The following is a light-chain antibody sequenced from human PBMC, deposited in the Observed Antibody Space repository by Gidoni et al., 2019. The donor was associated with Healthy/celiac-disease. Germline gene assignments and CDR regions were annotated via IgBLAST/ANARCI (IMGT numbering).Light chain of an antibody. CDR3: CSYAGSYPVV. CDR1: SSDVGGYNY. CDR2: DVS. V-gene: IGLV2-11*01. Sequence: QSALPHPRFVFGSPGQSVTISCTGTSSDVGGYNYVSWYQQHPGKAPKLMIYDVSKRPSGVPDRFSGSKSGNTASLTISGLQAEDEADYYCCSYAGSYPVVFGGGTKLTVL. J-gene: IGLJ2*01.